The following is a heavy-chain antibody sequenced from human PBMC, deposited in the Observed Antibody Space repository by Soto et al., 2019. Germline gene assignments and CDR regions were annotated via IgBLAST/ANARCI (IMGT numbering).Heavy chain of an antibody. D-gene: IGHD3-22*01. CDR1: GGSFSGYY. CDR2: INHSGST. Sequence: PSETLSLTCAVYGGSFSGYYWSWIRQPPGKGLEWIGEINHSGSTNYNPSLKSRVTISVDTSKNQFSLKLSSVTAADTAVYYCASKHYYDSSGSDYWGQGTLVTVSS. J-gene: IGHJ4*02. CDR3: ASKHYYDSSGSDY. V-gene: IGHV4-34*01.